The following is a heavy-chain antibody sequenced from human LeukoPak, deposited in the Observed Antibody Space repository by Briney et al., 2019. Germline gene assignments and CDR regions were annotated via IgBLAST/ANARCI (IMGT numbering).Heavy chain of an antibody. CDR3: ARWGLGYCSSTSCYVNAFDI. CDR2: IIPIFGTA. V-gene: IGHV1-69*13. J-gene: IGHJ3*02. D-gene: IGHD2-2*01. Sequence: ASVKVSCKASGGTFSSYAISWVRQAPGQGLEWMGGIIPIFGTANYAQKFQGRVTITADESTSTAYMELSSLRSEDTAVYYCARWGLGYCSSTSCYVNAFDIWGQGTMVTVSS. CDR1: GGTFSSYA.